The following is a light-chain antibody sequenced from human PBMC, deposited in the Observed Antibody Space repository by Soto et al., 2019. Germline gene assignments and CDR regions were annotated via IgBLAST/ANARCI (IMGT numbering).Light chain of an antibody. V-gene: IGKV1-5*03. Sequence: DIPMTQSPSTLSASVGDRVTITCRASQSSDSWLAWYQQKPGKAPKVLIYQASTLESGVPSRFSGSGSGTQYTLTISSLQPDDFATYYCQQYQDCSYSFGQGTNLESK. CDR2: QAS. CDR3: QQYQDCSYS. J-gene: IGKJ2*03. CDR1: QSSDSW.